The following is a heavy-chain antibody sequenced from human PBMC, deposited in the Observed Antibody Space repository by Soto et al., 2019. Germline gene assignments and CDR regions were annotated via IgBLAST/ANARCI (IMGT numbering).Heavy chain of an antibody. Sequence: AGSLRLSSAASGFTFYSCVMGGGRQATGKGLEWLSLISGSGRYTDYADSVKGRFTISRDNSKNTLYLQMNSLRVEETAVYYCAKDTPSERMQPDYGMDVWGQGTTVTVSS. J-gene: IGHJ6*02. CDR3: AKDTPSERMQPDYGMDV. CDR2: ISGSGRYT. V-gene: IGHV3-23*01. D-gene: IGHD6-13*01. CDR1: GFTFYSCV.